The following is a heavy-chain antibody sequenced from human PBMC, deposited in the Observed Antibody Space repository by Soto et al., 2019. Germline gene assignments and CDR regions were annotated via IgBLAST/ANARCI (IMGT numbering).Heavy chain of an antibody. V-gene: IGHV4-4*02. CDR1: SGSISSSNW. D-gene: IGHD2-15*01. J-gene: IGHJ3*02. Sequence: SETLSLTCAVSSGSISSSNWWSWVRQPPGKGLEWIGEIYHSGSTNYNPSLKSRVTISVDKSKNQFSLKLSSVTAADTAVYYCARVGDIVVVVAARPGAFDIWGQGTMVTVSS. CDR3: ARVGDIVVVVAARPGAFDI. CDR2: IYHSGST.